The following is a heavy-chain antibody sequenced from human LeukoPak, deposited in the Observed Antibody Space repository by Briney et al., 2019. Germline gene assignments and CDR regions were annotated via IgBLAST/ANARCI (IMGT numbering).Heavy chain of an antibody. CDR2: ISYDGSNK. J-gene: IGHJ4*02. CDR1: GFTFSNYA. CDR3: ARDVPLMGASKTRYFDY. Sequence: GRSLRLSCAASGFTFSNYAMHWVRQAPGKGLEWVAVISYDGSNKYYGDSVKGRFTISRDNAKNSLYLQMSSLRAEDTAIYYCARDVPLMGASKTRYFDYWGQGTLVTVSS. D-gene: IGHD1-26*01. V-gene: IGHV3-30-3*01.